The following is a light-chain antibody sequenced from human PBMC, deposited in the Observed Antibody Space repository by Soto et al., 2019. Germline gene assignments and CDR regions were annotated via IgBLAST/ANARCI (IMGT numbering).Light chain of an antibody. Sequence: EIVMTQSPATLSVSPGERATLSCRASQSVGSNLAWYHQKPGQAPSLLIYGASTRATGIPARFSGSGSGTEFTLTINSLQSEDFAVYYCQQYNYWPITFGQGTRLEI. J-gene: IGKJ5*01. CDR3: QQYNYWPIT. V-gene: IGKV3-15*01. CDR2: GAS. CDR1: QSVGSN.